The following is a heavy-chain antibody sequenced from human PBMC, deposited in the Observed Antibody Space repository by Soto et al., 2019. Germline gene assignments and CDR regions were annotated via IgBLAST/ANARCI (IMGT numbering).Heavy chain of an antibody. CDR3: ARDIYDSSGYYFGWIDY. CDR1: GFTFSSYG. CDR2: IWYDGSNK. V-gene: IGHV3-33*01. J-gene: IGHJ4*02. D-gene: IGHD3-22*01. Sequence: GGSLRLSCAASGFTFSSYGMHWVRQAPGKGLEWVAVIWYDGSNKYYADSVKGRFTISRDNSKNTLYLQMNSLRAEDTAVYYCARDIYDSSGYYFGWIDYWGQGTLVTVSS.